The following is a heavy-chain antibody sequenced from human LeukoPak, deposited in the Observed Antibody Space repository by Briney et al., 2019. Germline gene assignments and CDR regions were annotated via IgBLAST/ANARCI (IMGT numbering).Heavy chain of an antibody. CDR2: IRYDGSNK. CDR3: ARGEYSSGWYAY. J-gene: IGHJ4*02. D-gene: IGHD6-19*01. V-gene: IGHV3-30*02. CDR1: GFTFSSYG. Sequence: PGGSLRLSCAASGFTFSSYGMHWVRQAPGKGLEWVAFIRYDGSNKYYADSVKGRFTISRDNAKNSLYLQMNSLRAEDTAVYYCARGEYSSGWYAYWGQGTLVTVSS.